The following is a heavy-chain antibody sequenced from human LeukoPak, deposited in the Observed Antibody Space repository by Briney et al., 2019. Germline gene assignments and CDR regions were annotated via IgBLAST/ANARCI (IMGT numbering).Heavy chain of an antibody. Sequence: SETLSLTCAVYGGSFSGYYWSWIRQPPGKGLEWIGYIYYSGSTNYNPSLKSRVTISVDTSKNQFSLKLSSVTAADTAVYYCARAKRDTAWGAFAFDIWGQGTMVTVSS. D-gene: IGHD5-18*01. J-gene: IGHJ3*02. CDR3: ARAKRDTAWGAFAFDI. CDR2: IYYSGST. V-gene: IGHV4-59*01. CDR1: GGSFSGYY.